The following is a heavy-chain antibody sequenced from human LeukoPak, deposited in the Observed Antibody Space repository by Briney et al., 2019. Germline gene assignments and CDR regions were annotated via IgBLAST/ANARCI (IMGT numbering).Heavy chain of an antibody. CDR1: GFTSDDYA. V-gene: IGHV3-43*02. CDR2: ISGNGGNT. CDR3: AKDISNWNSRHFDY. J-gene: IGHJ4*02. Sequence: GGSLRLSCAASGFTSDDYAMHWVRQAPGKGLEWVSLISGNGGNTYYADSVKGRFTISRDNSKNSLSLQMNSLRTEDTALYYCAKDISNWNSRHFDYWGQGTLVTVSS. D-gene: IGHD1-7*01.